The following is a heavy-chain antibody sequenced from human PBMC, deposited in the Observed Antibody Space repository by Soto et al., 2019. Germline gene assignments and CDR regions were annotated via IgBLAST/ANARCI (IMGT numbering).Heavy chain of an antibody. CDR1: EFRFRIFR. Sequence: STNLSWEAAEFRFRIFRMHWVSQARGKGLEWVALISHDSSIKYYGESVKGRFTISRDNSKNTLSLQMNSLRVEDTAVYYCAKSRIVATINFVYYGRDVWGQGTTVTGSS. CDR2: ISHDSSIK. J-gene: IGHJ6*02. V-gene: IGHV3-30*18. D-gene: IGHD5-12*01. CDR3: AKSRIVATINFVYYGRDV.